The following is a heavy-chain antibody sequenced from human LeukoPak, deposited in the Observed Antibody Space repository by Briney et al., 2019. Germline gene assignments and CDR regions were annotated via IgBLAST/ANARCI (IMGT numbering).Heavy chain of an antibody. V-gene: IGHV3-74*01. CDR1: GFTFSTYW. Sequence: GGSLRLSCAASGFTFSTYWMHWVRQAPGKGLVWVSHINSDESNTNYADSVKGRFTISRDNAKNTLYLQMNNLRAEDTAVYFCARLWDSSSSRHFDYWGQGTQVTVSS. CDR2: INSDESNT. J-gene: IGHJ4*02. D-gene: IGHD6-6*01. CDR3: ARLWDSSSSRHFDY.